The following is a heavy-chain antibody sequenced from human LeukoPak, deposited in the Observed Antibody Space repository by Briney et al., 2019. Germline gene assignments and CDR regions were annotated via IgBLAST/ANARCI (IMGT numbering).Heavy chain of an antibody. CDR1: GGSIISTSHY. D-gene: IGHD6-13*01. CDR2: IYYRGIT. Sequence: SETVSLTCTVSGGSIISTSHYWGWIRQPPGKGLEWIGTIYYRGITYYNSSLKSRVTVSLDTSKNQFSLKLSSVPAADAAVYYCVRDRLAAAGTLTADSWGQGTLVTVSA. J-gene: IGHJ4*02. V-gene: IGHV4-39*07. CDR3: VRDRLAAAGTLTADS.